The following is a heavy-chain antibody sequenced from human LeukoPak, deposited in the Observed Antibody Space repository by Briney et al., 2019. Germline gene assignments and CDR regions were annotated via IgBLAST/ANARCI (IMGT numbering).Heavy chain of an antibody. D-gene: IGHD3-9*01. CDR3: ARRGLRYFEWHYDY. J-gene: IGHJ4*02. CDR1: GGTFSSYA. Sequence: ASVKVSCKASGGTFSSYAISWVRQAPGQGLEWMGWISAYNGNTNYAQKLQGRVTMTTDTSTSTAYMELRSLRSDDTAVYYCARRGLRYFEWHYDYWGQGTLVTVSS. V-gene: IGHV1-18*01. CDR2: ISAYNGNT.